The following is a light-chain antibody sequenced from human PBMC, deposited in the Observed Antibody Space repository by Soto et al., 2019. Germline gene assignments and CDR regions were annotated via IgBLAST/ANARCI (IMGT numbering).Light chain of an antibody. CDR3: GTWDSSLTAGV. Sequence: QSVLTQPHSVSAAPGQKVTISCSGGSSNIGNNYVSWYQQVPGTAPKVLIYDNNYRPSGIPDRFSGSKSVTSATLVITGLQTGDEADYYCGTWDSSLTAGVIGGGTKLTVL. V-gene: IGLV1-51*01. J-gene: IGLJ2*01. CDR1: SSNIGNNY. CDR2: DNN.